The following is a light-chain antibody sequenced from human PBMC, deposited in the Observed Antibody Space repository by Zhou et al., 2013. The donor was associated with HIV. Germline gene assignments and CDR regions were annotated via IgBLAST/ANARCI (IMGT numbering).Light chain of an antibody. V-gene: IGKV3-15*01. CDR2: GAS. J-gene: IGKJ2*01. CDR1: QRISSY. CDR3: QQYNDWPRT. Sequence: EVVLTQSPATLFLSPGERATLSCRATQRISSYLAWYQQKLGQAPRLLIYGASTRATGIPARFSGSGSGTEFTLTISSMQSEDFAVYYCQQYNDWPRTFGQGTKLEIK.